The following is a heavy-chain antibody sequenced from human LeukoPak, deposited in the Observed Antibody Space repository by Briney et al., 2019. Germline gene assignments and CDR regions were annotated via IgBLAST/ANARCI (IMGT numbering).Heavy chain of an antibody. V-gene: IGHV4-31*03. D-gene: IGHD3-10*01. Sequence: SQTLSFPCTVSGASSGSGDYYWTWIRQLPGKGLEWIGYIYYSGSTYYNPSLKSRVDISVDTSKNQFYLKLSSVTAAATAVYYGARGYGSGRYDWFDPWGQGTPVTVSS. CDR1: GASSGSGDYY. CDR2: IYYSGST. CDR3: ARGYGSGRYDWFDP. J-gene: IGHJ5*02.